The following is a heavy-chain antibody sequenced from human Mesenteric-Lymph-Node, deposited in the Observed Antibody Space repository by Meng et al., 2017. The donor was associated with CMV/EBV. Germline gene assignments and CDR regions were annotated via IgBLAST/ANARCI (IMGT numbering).Heavy chain of an antibody. Sequence: GESLKISCAACGFTFSSYDMHWVRQATGKGLEWVSAIGTAGDTYYPGSVKGRFTISRDNSKNTLYLQMNSLRAEDTAVYYCAKSGSGYYPYYYYGMDVWGQGTTVTVSS. J-gene: IGHJ6*02. CDR2: IGTAGDT. V-gene: IGHV3-13*01. CDR3: AKSGSGYYPYYYYGMDV. D-gene: IGHD3-3*01. CDR1: GFTFSSYD.